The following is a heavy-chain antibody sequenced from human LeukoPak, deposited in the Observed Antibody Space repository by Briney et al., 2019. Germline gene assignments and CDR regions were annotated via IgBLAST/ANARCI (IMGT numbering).Heavy chain of an antibody. D-gene: IGHD6-6*01. CDR3: ARHLEYTTSSGAFDI. CDR1: GYTFTSYW. CDR2: IYPGDSDT. J-gene: IGHJ3*02. Sequence: GESLKISCKGSGYTFTSYWIAWVRQMPGKGLEWMGFIYPGDSDTRYSPSFQGQVTISDDKSLTTAYLQWSSLTASDTAMYYCARHLEYTTSSGAFDIWGQGTMVTVSS. V-gene: IGHV5-51*01.